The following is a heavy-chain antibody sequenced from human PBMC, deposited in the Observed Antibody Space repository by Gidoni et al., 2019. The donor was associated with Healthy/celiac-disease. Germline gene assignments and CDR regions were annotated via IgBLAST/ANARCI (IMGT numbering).Heavy chain of an antibody. CDR2: IWYDGSNK. CDR3: ARDGRMVYARFDY. CDR1: GFTFSSYG. Sequence: QVQLVESGGGVVQPGRSLRLSCAASGFTFSSYGMHWVRQAPGKGLEWVAVIWYDGSNKYYADSVKGRFTISRDNSKNTLYLQMNSLRAEDTAVYYCARDGRMVYARFDYWGQGTLVTVSS. V-gene: IGHV3-33*01. J-gene: IGHJ4*02. D-gene: IGHD2-8*01.